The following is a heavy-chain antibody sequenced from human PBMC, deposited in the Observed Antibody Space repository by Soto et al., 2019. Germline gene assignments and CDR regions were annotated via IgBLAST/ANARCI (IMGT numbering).Heavy chain of an antibody. CDR1: GDSVSGSRYY. J-gene: IGHJ5*02. CDR2: IHYSGTT. V-gene: IGHV4-39*01. CDR3: ARHKGDCGGDNCRTQWFDP. Sequence: QLQLQESGPGLVRPSETLSLTCTVSGDSVSGSRYYWGWVRQPPGKGLEYIGSIHYSGTTWYNPSLRSRVTIFVDTSKNQFSLMMSSVTAADTAVYYCARHKGDCGGDNCRTQWFDPWGRGILVTVSS. D-gene: IGHD2-21*02.